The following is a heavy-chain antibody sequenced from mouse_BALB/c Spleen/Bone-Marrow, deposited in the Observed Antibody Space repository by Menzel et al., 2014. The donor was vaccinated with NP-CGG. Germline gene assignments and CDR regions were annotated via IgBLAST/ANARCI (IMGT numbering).Heavy chain of an antibody. CDR3: ARDINDNYNWYFDV. J-gene: IGHJ1*01. CDR1: GFTFTDYY. Sequence: DVMLVESGGGLVQPGGSLRLPCATSGFTFTDYYMSWVRQPPGKALEWLGFIRNKANGYTTEYSASVKGRFTISRDNSQSILYLQMNTLRAEDSATYYCARDINDNYNWYFDVWGAGTTVSVSS. D-gene: IGHD2-1*01. V-gene: IGHV7-3*02. CDR2: IRNKANGYTT.